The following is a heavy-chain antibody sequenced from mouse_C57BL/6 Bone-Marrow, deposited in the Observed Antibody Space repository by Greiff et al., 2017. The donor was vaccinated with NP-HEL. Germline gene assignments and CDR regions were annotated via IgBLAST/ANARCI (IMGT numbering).Heavy chain of an antibody. V-gene: IGHV1-26*01. CDR1: GYTFTDYY. D-gene: IGHD2-3*01. CDR2: INPNNGGT. J-gene: IGHJ3*01. CDR3: ARPYDGYPAWFAY. Sequence: VQLQQSGPELVKPGASVKISCKASGYTFTDYYMNWVKQSHGKSLEWIGDINPNNGGTSYNQKFKGKATLTVDKSSSTAYMELRSLTSEDSAVYYCARPYDGYPAWFAYWGQGTLVTVSA.